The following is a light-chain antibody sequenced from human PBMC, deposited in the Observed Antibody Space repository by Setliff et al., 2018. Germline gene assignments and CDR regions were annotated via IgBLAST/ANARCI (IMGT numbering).Light chain of an antibody. Sequence: QSVLTQPPSVSGTPGQRVTISCTGSSSSIGAGYDVHWYQQFSGTAPKLLIYGNSNRPSGVPDRFSGSKSATSASLAITGLQAEDEADYYCQSYDSSLSGSGVGFGGGTK. CDR3: QSYDSSLSGSGVG. CDR1: SSSIGAGYD. J-gene: IGLJ2*01. CDR2: GNS. V-gene: IGLV1-40*01.